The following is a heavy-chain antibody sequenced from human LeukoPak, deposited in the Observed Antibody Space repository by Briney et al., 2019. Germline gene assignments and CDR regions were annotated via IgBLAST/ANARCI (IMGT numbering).Heavy chain of an antibody. CDR1: GGSISSYY. CDR2: IYYSGST. J-gene: IGHJ3*02. D-gene: IGHD1-26*01. CDR3: ARTGSGSLGRDAFDI. V-gene: IGHV4-59*12. Sequence: SETLSLTCTVSGGSISSYYWSWIRQPPGKGLEWIGYIYYSGSTNYNPSLKSRVTISVDTSKNQFSLKLSSVTAADTAVYYCARTGSGSLGRDAFDIWGQGTMVTVS.